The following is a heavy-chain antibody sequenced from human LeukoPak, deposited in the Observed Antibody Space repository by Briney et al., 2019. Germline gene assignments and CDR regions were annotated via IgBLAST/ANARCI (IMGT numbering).Heavy chain of an antibody. CDR3: ARQTGVGLFILP. J-gene: IGHJ4*02. CDR1: GGSISGYY. Sequence: PSETLSLTCTVSGGSISGYYWGWIRQPRGKGLEYIGFIFYSGTTNYNPSLKSRVTISVDTSKNQFPLKLTSVTAADTAVYYCARQTGVGLFILPGGERTLVTVSS. D-gene: IGHD3-3*01. CDR2: IFYSGTT. V-gene: IGHV4-59*08.